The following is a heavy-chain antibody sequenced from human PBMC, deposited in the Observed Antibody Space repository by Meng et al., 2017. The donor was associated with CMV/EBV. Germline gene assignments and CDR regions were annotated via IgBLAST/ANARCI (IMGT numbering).Heavy chain of an antibody. CDR1: CGSFSDYY. CDR2: INHSGST. V-gene: IGHV4-34*01. CDR3: ASSLTYPDY. Sequence: QVQLAQCGAGLLKPSESLCLTCAVYCGSFSDYYWSWIRQPPGKGLEWIGEINHSGSTNYTPSLKSRVTISVDTSKNQFSLRLSSVTAADTAVYYCASSLTYPDYWGQGTLVTVFS. J-gene: IGHJ4*02. D-gene: IGHD2-15*01.